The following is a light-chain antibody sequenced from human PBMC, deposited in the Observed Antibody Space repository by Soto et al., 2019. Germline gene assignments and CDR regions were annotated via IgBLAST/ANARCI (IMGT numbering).Light chain of an antibody. CDR2: DAS. J-gene: IGKJ5*01. CDR1: QSVNSY. Sequence: EIVLTQSPGTLSLSPGERATLSCRASQSVNSYLAWYQQKPGQAPRLLIYDASNRATGIPARFSGSGSGTDFTLTINSLEPEDFAVYYCQQRTSWPITFGQGTRLEIK. V-gene: IGKV3-11*01. CDR3: QQRTSWPIT.